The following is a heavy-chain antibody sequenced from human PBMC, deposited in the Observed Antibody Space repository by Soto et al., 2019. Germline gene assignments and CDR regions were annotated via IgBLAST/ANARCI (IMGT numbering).Heavy chain of an antibody. J-gene: IGHJ4*02. CDR2: IYYSGST. D-gene: IGHD2-15*01. CDR3: ARDLLSCPLHY. CDR1: GGSVSSGSYY. V-gene: IGHV4-61*01. Sequence: PSETLSLACTVSGGSVSSGSYYWSWIRQPPGKGLEWIGYIYYSGSTNYNPSLKSRVTISVDTSKNQFSLKLSSVTAADTAVYYCARDLLSCPLHYWGQGTLVTVSS.